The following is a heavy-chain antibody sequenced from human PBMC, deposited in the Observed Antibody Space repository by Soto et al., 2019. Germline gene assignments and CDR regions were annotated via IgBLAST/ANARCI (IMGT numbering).Heavy chain of an antibody. CDR2: FNPILSMS. CDR1: GDTFSFYS. J-gene: IGHJ4*02. CDR3: ATSYGSGYRAFDY. V-gene: IGHV1-69*04. D-gene: IGHD3-10*01. Sequence: QVQLVQSGAEVKRPGSSVKVSCKASGDTFSFYSINWVRQAPGLGLEWMGRFNPILSMSNYAQRFQGRVKMTADKSSSTAYMELCGLRSEDTAMYYCATSYGSGYRAFDYWGQGALVTVSS.